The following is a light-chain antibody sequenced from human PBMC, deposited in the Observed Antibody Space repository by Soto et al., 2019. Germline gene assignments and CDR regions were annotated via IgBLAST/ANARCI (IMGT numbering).Light chain of an antibody. CDR2: EGS. J-gene: IGLJ2*01. CDR1: SSDVGSYNV. Sequence: QSALTQPASVSGSPGQSITISCTGTSSDVGSYNVVSWYQQHPGKAPKLMIYEGSKRPSGVSNRFSGSKSGNTASLPISGLQAEDEADYYCCSFAGSSIVVFGGGTKLTVL. V-gene: IGLV2-23*01. CDR3: CSFAGSSIVV.